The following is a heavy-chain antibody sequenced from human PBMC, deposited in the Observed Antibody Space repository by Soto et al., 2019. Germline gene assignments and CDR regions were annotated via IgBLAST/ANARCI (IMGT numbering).Heavy chain of an antibody. D-gene: IGHD1-20*01. J-gene: IGHJ6*03. V-gene: IGHV3-23*01. Sequence: PGGSLRLSCAASGFTFSSYAMSWVRQAPGKGLEWVSAISGSGGSTYYADSVKGRFTISRDNSKNTLYLQMNSLRAEDTAVYYCASPLPTIPGTKDYYYYYYMDVWGKGTTVTVS. CDR2: ISGSGGST. CDR1: GFTFSSYA. CDR3: ASPLPTIPGTKDYYYYYYMDV.